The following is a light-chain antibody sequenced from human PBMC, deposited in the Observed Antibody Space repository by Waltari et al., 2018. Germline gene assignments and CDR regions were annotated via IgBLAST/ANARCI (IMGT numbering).Light chain of an antibody. J-gene: IGKJ2*01. CDR3: LQSSNWYT. CDR1: QSVSSY. CDR2: GAS. Sequence: EIVLTQSPATLSLSPGERAPLSCRASQSVSSYLAWYQLKPGQAPRLLIYGASNRATGIPARFSGSASGTDFTLTINSLEPEDFAVYYCLQSSNWYTFGQGTKLEIK. V-gene: IGKV3-11*01.